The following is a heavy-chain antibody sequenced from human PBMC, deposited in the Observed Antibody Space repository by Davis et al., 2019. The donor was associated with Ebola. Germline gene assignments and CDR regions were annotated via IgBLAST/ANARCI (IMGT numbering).Heavy chain of an antibody. CDR2: ISAYNGNT. D-gene: IGHD3-22*01. J-gene: IGHJ4*02. Sequence: ASVKVSCKASGYTFTRYGISWVRQAPGQGLEWMGWISAYNGNTNYAKKLQGRVTVTTETSTSTAYMELRSLRSEDTAVYYCARGVHSNGYYPNDYWDQGTLVTVSS. V-gene: IGHV1-18*01. CDR1: GYTFTRYG. CDR3: ARGVHSNGYYPNDY.